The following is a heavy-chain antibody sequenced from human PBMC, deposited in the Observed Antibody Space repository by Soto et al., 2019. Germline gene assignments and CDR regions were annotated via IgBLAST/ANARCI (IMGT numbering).Heavy chain of an antibody. V-gene: IGHV4-31*03. CDR1: CGSISSSGYY. J-gene: IGHJ4*02. CDR3: AREVPTPYYFDY. CDR2: IYYSGST. Sequence: PSETLSLTCTVSCGSISSSGYYWTWIRQHPGKGLEWIGYIYYSGSTYYNPSLKSRVTISVDTSKNQFSLKLNSVTAADTAVYYCAREVPTPYYFDYWGQGTLVTVSS.